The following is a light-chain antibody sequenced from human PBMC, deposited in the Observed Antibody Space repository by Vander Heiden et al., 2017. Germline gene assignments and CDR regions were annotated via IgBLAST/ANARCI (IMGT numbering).Light chain of an antibody. CDR2: WAS. V-gene: IGKV4-1*01. J-gene: IGKJ3*01. Sequence: DVVKTSSPDLLAVFLGERANINGIPIKSILYTFSNRNSLAWYQQKPGQPPKLLIYWASTRQSGVPARFSGSGSGTDFTLTISSLQAEDVAVYYCQQYYNNPFTFGPGTKVDIK. CDR3: QQYYNNPFT. CDR1: KSILYTFSNRNS.